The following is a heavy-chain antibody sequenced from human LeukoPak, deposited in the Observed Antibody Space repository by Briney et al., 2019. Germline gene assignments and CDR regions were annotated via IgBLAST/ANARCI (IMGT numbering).Heavy chain of an antibody. J-gene: IGHJ4*02. CDR2: ISGSGGYT. Sequence: GGSLRLSCAASGFTFSSYAMSWVRQAPGKGLEWVSAISGSGGYTYYADSVKGRFTVSRDNSKNTLYLQMNSLRAEDTAVYYCAKDDYYDSTGYYSGFDYWGQGTLVTVSS. CDR3: AKDDYYDSTGYYSGFDY. V-gene: IGHV3-23*01. D-gene: IGHD3-22*01. CDR1: GFTFSSYA.